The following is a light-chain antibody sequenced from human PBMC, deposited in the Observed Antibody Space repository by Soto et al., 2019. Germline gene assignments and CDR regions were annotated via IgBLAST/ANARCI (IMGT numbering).Light chain of an antibody. V-gene: IGKV3-11*01. J-gene: IGKJ1*01. CDR2: DVS. CDR1: QNIRSY. Sequence: IVLAQSPATLSLSPGKRATLSRRASQNIRSYLIWYPQKPGQAPRLLIYDVSNRETGIQARFSGSGSGTDFSLTISSLEPEDFAVYYCQQRSTSPQTFGQGTKVDIK. CDR3: QQRSTSPQT.